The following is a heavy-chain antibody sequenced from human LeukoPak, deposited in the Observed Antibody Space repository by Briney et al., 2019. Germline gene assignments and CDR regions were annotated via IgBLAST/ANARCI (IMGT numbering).Heavy chain of an antibody. CDR3: VRDDDRPDNGLDY. D-gene: IGHD3-22*01. V-gene: IGHV3-7*01. J-gene: IGHJ4*02. CDR1: GFTFSSHW. CDR2: IKEDGSEI. Sequence: GGSLRLSCAASGFTFSSHWMSWVRQAPGKGLEWVVNIKEDGSEIYYVDSVKGRFTISRDNAKNSLYLQMNSLRAEDTAVYYCVRDDDRPDNGLDYWGQGTLVTVSS.